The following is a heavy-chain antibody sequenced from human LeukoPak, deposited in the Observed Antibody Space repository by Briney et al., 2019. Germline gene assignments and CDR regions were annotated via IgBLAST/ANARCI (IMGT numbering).Heavy chain of an antibody. D-gene: IGHD6-13*01. Sequence: ASVKVSCKASGYTFTSYDINWVRQATGQGLEWMGWMNPNSGNTGYAQKFQGRVTITADKSTSTAYMELSSLRSEDTAVYYCARDATWAQYSSSWNNWFDPWGQGTLVTVSS. V-gene: IGHV1-8*03. CDR3: ARDATWAQYSSSWNNWFDP. CDR2: MNPNSGNT. CDR1: GYTFTSYD. J-gene: IGHJ5*02.